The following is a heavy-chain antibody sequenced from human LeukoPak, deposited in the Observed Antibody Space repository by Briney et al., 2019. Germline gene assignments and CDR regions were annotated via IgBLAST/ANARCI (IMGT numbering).Heavy chain of an antibody. V-gene: IGHV3-30*02. Sequence: GSLRLSCAASGFPFSSYGMHWVRQVPAKGLEWVAFIRYDGGNKYYADSVKGRFTISRDNSKNTLYLQMNSLRAEDTAVYYCAKDRVVSREPAAFDVWSQGTMVTVSS. CDR1: GFPFSSYG. CDR2: IRYDGGNK. D-gene: IGHD2-15*01. CDR3: AKDRVVSREPAAFDV. J-gene: IGHJ3*01.